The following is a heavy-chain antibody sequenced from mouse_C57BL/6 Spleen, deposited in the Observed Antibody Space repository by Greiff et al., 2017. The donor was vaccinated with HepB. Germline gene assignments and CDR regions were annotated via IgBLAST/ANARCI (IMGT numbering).Heavy chain of an antibody. D-gene: IGHD1-1*02. V-gene: IGHV1-80*01. CDR3: ARRGMVVADY. Sequence: VMLVESGAELVKPGASVKISCKASGYAFSSYWMNWVKQRPGKGLEWIGQIYPGDGDTNYNGKFKGKATLTADKSSSTAYMQLSSLTSEDSAVYFCARRGMVVADYWGQGTTLTVSS. CDR1: GYAFSSYW. J-gene: IGHJ2*01. CDR2: IYPGDGDT.